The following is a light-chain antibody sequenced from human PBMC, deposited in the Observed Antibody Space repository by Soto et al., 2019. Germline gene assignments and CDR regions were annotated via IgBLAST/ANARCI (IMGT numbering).Light chain of an antibody. J-gene: IGKJ3*01. CDR3: QKYSSVPV. CDR2: AAS. V-gene: IGKV1-27*01. CDR1: QGIRNF. Sequence: DIQMTQSPTSLSASVGDRVTITCRASQGIRNFVAWYQQKPGKAPKLLIYAASTLQSGVPSRFSGSGSGTDFMLTINSLQPEDAATYSCQKYSSVPVFGPGTKVEIK.